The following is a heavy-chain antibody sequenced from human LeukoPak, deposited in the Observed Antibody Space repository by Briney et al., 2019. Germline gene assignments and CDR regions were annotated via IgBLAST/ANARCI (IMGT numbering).Heavy chain of an antibody. CDR2: ISYDGSNK. CDR3: ARDTAMVWGQEYYYYYYMDV. V-gene: IGHV3-30*01. D-gene: IGHD5-18*01. CDR1: GFTLSSYA. Sequence: GGSLRLSCAASGFTLSSYAMHWVRQAPGKGLEWVAVISYDGSNKYYADSVKGRFTISRDNSKNMLYLQMNSLRAEDTAVYYCARDTAMVWGQEYYYYYYMDVWGKGTTVTVSS. J-gene: IGHJ6*03.